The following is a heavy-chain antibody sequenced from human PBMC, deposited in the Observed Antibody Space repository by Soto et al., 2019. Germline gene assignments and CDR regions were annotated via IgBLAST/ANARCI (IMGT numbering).Heavy chain of an antibody. CDR2: ISGGGDGA. V-gene: IGHV3-23*01. CDR1: GFTFSEYA. D-gene: IGHD2-15*01. Sequence: EVQLLESGGGLVQPGGSLRLSCAASGFTFSEYAMTWVRQAPGKGLEWVSTISGGGDGAFYADSVKGHFTISRDNSKNTVYLQLNSPRAEDTAIYYCAQKGPCSLTTYCRHIGCHYALDLWGQGTMVTVSS. CDR3: AQKGPCSLTTYCRHIGCHYALDL. J-gene: IGHJ3*01.